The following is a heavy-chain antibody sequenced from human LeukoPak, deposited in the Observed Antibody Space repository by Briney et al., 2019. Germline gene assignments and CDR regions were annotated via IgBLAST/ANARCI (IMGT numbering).Heavy chain of an antibody. Sequence: ASVKVSCKASGGTFSSYAISWVRQAPGQGLEWMGGIIPIFGTANYAQKFQGRVTITTDESTSTAYMELSSLRSEDTAVYYCARGRGDFWSGYLNWFDPLGPGNPGHRLL. J-gene: IGHJ5*02. D-gene: IGHD3-3*01. CDR3: ARGRGDFWSGYLNWFDP. CDR2: IIPIFGTA. CDR1: GGTFSSYA. V-gene: IGHV1-69*05.